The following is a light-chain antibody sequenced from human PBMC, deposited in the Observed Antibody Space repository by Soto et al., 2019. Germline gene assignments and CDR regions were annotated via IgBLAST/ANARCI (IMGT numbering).Light chain of an antibody. CDR3: HQANSFPLT. J-gene: IGKJ4*01. Sequence: DIQMTQSPASVSASVGDRVTITCRASQGISSWLAWYQQKPGKAPKLLIYAASSLQSGVPSRFSGRGSGTDFTLTTSSLHPEAFAIHYCHQANSFPLTFGGGTKVEIK. V-gene: IGKV1-12*01. CDR1: QGISSW. CDR2: AAS.